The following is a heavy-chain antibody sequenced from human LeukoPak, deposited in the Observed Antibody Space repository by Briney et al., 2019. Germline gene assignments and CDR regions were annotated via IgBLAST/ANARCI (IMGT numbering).Heavy chain of an antibody. J-gene: IGHJ4*02. CDR2: IYTSGST. CDR3: ARVGAGGTDY. CDR1: GGSISSGSYY. Sequence: KPSQTLSLTCTVSGGSISSGSYYWSWIRQPAGKGLEWIGRIYTSGSTNYNPSLESRVTISVDTSKNQFSLKLSSVTAADTAVYYCARVGAGGTDYWGQGTLVTVSS. D-gene: IGHD1-26*01. V-gene: IGHV4-61*02.